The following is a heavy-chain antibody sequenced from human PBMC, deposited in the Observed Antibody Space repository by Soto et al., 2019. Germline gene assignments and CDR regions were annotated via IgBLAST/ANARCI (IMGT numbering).Heavy chain of an antibody. CDR3: AKGPYLGQWLTSPPFDY. CDR1: GFTFSSYG. V-gene: IGHV3-30*18. D-gene: IGHD6-19*01. J-gene: IGHJ4*02. CDR2: ISYDGSNK. Sequence: QVQLVESGGGVVQPGRSLRLSCAASGFTFSSYGMHWVRQAPGKGLEWVAVISYDGSNKCYADSVKGRFTISRDNSKNTLYLQMNSLRAEDTAVYYCAKGPYLGQWLTSPPFDYWGQGTLVTVSS.